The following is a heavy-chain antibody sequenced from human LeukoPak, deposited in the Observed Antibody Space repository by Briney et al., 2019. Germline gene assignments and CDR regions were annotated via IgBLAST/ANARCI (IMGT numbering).Heavy chain of an antibody. D-gene: IGHD3-22*01. J-gene: IGHJ4*02. CDR1: GYTFSSYN. CDR2: INTYNGTT. CDR3: ARRGYYYDSSGYREKAFDY. V-gene: IGHV1-18*01. Sequence: ASAKVSCKASGYTFSSYNISGVRHAPGRRPEWMGWINTYNGTTKSVQKFQARVTMTIDTSTSTAYMELKSLRSDDTAVFYCARRGYYYDSSGYREKAFDYWGQGTLVTVSS.